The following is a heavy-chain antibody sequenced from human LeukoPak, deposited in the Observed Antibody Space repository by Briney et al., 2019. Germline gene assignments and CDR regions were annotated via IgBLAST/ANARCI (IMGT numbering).Heavy chain of an antibody. CDR3: ARDPPPEITYYYDSSGNPSNDAFDI. J-gene: IGHJ3*02. V-gene: IGHV4-39*07. CDR2: IYYSGST. Sequence: SETLSLTCTVSGGSISSSSYYWGWIRQPPGKGLEWIGSIYYSGSTYYNPSLKSRVTISVDTSKNQFSLKLSSVTAADTAVYYCARDPPPEITYYYDSSGNPSNDAFDIWGQGTMVTVSS. CDR1: GGSISSSSYY. D-gene: IGHD3-22*01.